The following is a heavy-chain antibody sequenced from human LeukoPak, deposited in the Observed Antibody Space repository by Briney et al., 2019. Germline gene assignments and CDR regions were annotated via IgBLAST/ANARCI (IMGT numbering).Heavy chain of an antibody. Sequence: GGSLRLSCTASGFTFRNYAISWVRQAPGKGLEWISAISGSGGSTYYIASVKGRFTISRDNSRSTVFLQINSLRAEDTAVYSCAKDTSSSGSYFDYWGQGILVTVSS. J-gene: IGHJ4*02. D-gene: IGHD3-10*01. CDR2: ISGSGGST. CDR3: AKDTSSSGSYFDY. V-gene: IGHV3-23*01. CDR1: GFTFRNYA.